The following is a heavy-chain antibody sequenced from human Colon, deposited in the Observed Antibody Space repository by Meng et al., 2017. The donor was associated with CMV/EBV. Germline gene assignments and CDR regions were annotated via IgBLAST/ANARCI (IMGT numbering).Heavy chain of an antibody. D-gene: IGHD2/OR15-2a*01. CDR2: IYDTGIT. V-gene: IGHV4-61*08. CDR3: AKSRSSTPGIVDD. J-gene: IGHJ4*02. CDR1: GVSGTSWAYH. Sequence: VQRQGSGPGLGKPSETLSLTCIVSGVSGTSWAYHWSWIRQSPGKGLEWIGYIYDTGITIYNPSLKSRVTIFLETSKNQFSLNLNSMTTADTAVYYCAKSRSSTPGIVDDWGQGTLVTVSS.